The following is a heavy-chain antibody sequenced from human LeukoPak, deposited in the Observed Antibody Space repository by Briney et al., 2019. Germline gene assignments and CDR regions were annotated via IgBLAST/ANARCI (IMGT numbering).Heavy chain of an antibody. J-gene: IGHJ4*02. V-gene: IGHV1-69*08. CDR2: ITPILGTT. Sequence: SVKVSCKASGGTFSSYSLSWLRQAPGQGLEWMGRITPILGTTNYAQKFQGRVTITADQSTGTAYMELTSLRSEDTAVYYCARDRWELLTLFDYWGQGTLVTVST. D-gene: IGHD1-26*01. CDR1: GGTFSSYS. CDR3: ARDRWELLTLFDY.